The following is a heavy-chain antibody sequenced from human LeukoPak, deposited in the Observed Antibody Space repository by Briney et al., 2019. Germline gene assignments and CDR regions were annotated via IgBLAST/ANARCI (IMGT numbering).Heavy chain of an antibody. Sequence: SETLSLTCTVSGGSINSYYWSWIRQPPGKGLEWIGYISYSGSTNYNPSLKSRVTISVDTSKNQFSLKLRSVTAADTAVYYCARAAYSSGWYAGDWGQGTLVTVSS. D-gene: IGHD6-19*01. CDR2: ISYSGST. CDR1: GGSINSYY. V-gene: IGHV4-59*01. CDR3: ARAAYSSGWYAGD. J-gene: IGHJ4*02.